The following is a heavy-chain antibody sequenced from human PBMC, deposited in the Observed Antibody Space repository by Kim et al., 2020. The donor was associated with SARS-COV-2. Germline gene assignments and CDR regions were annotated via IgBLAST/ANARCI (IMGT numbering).Heavy chain of an antibody. V-gene: IGHV4-34*01. J-gene: IGHJ4*02. D-gene: IGHD3-9*01. CDR1: GGSFSGYY. CDR3: ASRYETPSDILSPSPKIYFDY. CDR2: INHSGST. Sequence: SETLSLTCAVYGGSFSGYYWSWIRQPPGKGLEWIGEINHSGSTNYNPSLKSRVTISVDTSKNQFSLKLSSVTAADTAVYYCASRYETPSDILSPSPKIYFDYWGQGTLVTVSS.